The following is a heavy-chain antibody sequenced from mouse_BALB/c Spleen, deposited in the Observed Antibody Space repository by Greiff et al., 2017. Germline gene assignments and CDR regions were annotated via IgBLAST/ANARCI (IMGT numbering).Heavy chain of an antibody. CDR2: IYPGGGYT. Sequence: VQLQQSGAELARPGTSVKISCKASGYTFTNYWLGWVKQRPGHGLEWIGDIYPGGGYTNYNEKFKGKATLTADTSSSTAYMQLSSLASEDSAVYFCARAEANFDYWGQGTTLTVSS. D-gene: IGHD3-2*02. J-gene: IGHJ2*01. CDR1: GYTFTNYW. V-gene: IGHV1-63*02. CDR3: ARAEANFDY.